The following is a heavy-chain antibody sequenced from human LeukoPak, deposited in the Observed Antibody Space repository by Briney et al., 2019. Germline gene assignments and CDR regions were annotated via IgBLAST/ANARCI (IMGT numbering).Heavy chain of an antibody. Sequence: ASVKVSCKASGYTFTGYYMHWVRQAPGQGLEWMGWINPNSGGTNYAQKFQGRVSMTRDTSISTAYMELSRLRSDDTAVYYCARDNSVGDIAWWFDPWGQGTLVTVSS. CDR2: INPNSGGT. D-gene: IGHD3-16*02. V-gene: IGHV1-2*02. J-gene: IGHJ5*02. CDR1: GYTFTGYY. CDR3: ARDNSVGDIAWWFDP.